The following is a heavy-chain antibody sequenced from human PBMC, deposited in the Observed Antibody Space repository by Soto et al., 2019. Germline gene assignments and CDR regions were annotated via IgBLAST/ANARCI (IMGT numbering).Heavy chain of an antibody. CDR3: ATNYGSGSTHFDS. J-gene: IGHJ4*02. D-gene: IGHD3-10*01. CDR2: VIPMVEMS. CDR1: RGILNYNT. Sequence: QVQLVQSGAEVKKSGSSVKVSCTACRGILNYNTLSWVRQAPGQGLEWLGRVIPMVEMSSYAQKFQGRVTITADKSTSTVYMVLTNLRSEDTAVYFCATNYGSGSTHFDSWGQGTLVTVS. V-gene: IGHV1-69*02.